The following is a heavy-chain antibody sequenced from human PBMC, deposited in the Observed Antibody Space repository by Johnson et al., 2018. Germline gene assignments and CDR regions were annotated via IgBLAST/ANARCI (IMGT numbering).Heavy chain of an antibody. CDR2: INPSGGST. D-gene: IGHD5-12*01. J-gene: IGHJ6*02. V-gene: IGHV1-46*01. CDR3: ARAGSGYDGYYQYDVDV. Sequence: QVQLVESGAEVKKPGASVKVSCKASGYTFITYYIHWVRQAPGQGLEWMGRINPSGGSTSYAQQFQGRVTVTRDTSTSTVYMELSSLRSEDTAVYYCARAGSGYDGYYQYDVDVWGQGTTITVSS. CDR1: GYTFITYY.